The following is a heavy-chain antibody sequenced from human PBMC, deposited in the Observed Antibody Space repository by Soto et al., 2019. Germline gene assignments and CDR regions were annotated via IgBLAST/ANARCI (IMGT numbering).Heavy chain of an antibody. V-gene: IGHV4-4*07. CDR1: DDFISSYY. CDR3: ARGFGRSHFDY. D-gene: IGHD3-16*01. Sequence: PSETLSLTCTVSDDFISSYYWNWIRQPAGKGLEWIGRVSTNGATNYNPSLESRVTMSVDTSKNQFSLKLTSVTAADTAVYYCARGFGRSHFDYWGQGTLVTVSS. J-gene: IGHJ4*02. CDR2: VSTNGAT.